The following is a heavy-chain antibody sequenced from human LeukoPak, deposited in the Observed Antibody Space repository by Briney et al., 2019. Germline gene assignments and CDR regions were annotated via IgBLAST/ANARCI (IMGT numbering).Heavy chain of an antibody. CDR2: INSDGGST. D-gene: IGHD4-17*01. Sequence: PGGSLRLSCSAAGFTFSQYWMHWGRQGPGKGLVWVSRINSDGGSTDYADSVKGRFTISRDKAENTLYLQMNSLRAEDTAVYYCARSGDLGYYYMDVWGKGTTVTVSS. V-gene: IGHV3-74*01. CDR3: ARSGDLGYYYMDV. J-gene: IGHJ6*03. CDR1: GFTFSQYW.